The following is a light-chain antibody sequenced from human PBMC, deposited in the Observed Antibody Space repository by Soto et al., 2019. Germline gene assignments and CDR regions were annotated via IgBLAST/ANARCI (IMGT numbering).Light chain of an antibody. Sequence: DIQMTQSPSTLSASVGDRFTITCRASQSISSWLAWYQQKLGRAPRLLIYDASSLESGVPSRLSGSGYGTEFTLTISSLQPDDFATYYCQQYNTYSSLTFGGGTKVDIK. CDR3: QQYNTYSSLT. J-gene: IGKJ4*01. CDR2: DAS. V-gene: IGKV1-5*01. CDR1: QSISSW.